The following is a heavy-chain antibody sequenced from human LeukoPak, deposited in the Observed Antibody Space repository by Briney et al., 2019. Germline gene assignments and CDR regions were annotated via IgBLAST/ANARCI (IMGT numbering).Heavy chain of an antibody. CDR2: IIPIFGIA. J-gene: IGHJ3*02. Sequence: SVKVSCKASGGTFSSYAISWVRQAPGQGLEWMGRIIPIFGIANYAQKFQGRVTNTADKSTSTAYMELSSLRSEDTAVYYCARDAIDAFDIWGQGTMVTVSS. V-gene: IGHV1-69*04. CDR1: GGTFSSYA. CDR3: ARDAIDAFDI.